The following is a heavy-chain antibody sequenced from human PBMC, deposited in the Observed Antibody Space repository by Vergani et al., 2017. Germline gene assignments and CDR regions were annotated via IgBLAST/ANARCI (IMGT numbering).Heavy chain of an antibody. CDR1: GFTFSSYS. CDR3: ARDSDYYDSSGYPRNLGY. J-gene: IGHJ4*02. D-gene: IGHD3-22*01. CDR2: ISSSSSYI. Sequence: EVQMVESGGGLVKPGGSLRLSCEASGFTFSSYSMNWVRQAPGKGLEWVSSISSSSSYIYYADSVKGRFTISRDNAKNSLYLQMNSLRAEDTAVYYCARDSDYYDSSGYPRNLGYWGQGNLVTVSS. V-gene: IGHV3-21*01.